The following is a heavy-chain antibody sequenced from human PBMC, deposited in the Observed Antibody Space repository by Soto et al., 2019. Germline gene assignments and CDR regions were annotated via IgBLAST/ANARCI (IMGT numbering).Heavy chain of an antibody. D-gene: IGHD6-6*01. CDR2: IYYSGST. CDR3: ARDQSSSSNWFDP. CDR1: DGSISSGGYY. V-gene: IGHV4-31*03. J-gene: IGHJ5*02. Sequence: SETLSLTCTVSDGSISSGGYYWSFIHQHPGKGLEWIGYIYYSGSTYYNPSLKSRVTISVDTSKNQFSLKLSSVTAADTAVYYCARDQSSSSNWFDPWGQGTLVTVS.